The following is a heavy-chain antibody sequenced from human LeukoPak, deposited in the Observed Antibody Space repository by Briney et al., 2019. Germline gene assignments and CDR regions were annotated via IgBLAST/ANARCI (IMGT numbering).Heavy chain of an antibody. J-gene: IGHJ4*02. CDR3: ARHRGSANYGDYWVDY. Sequence: SETLSLTCTVSGGSISSYYWSWLRQPPGKGLEWIGYIYYSGSTNYNSSLKSRVTISVDTSKNQFSLKLSSVTAADTAVYYCARHRGSANYGDYWVDYWGQGTLVTVSS. CDR2: IYYSGST. CDR1: GGSISSYY. V-gene: IGHV4-59*01. D-gene: IGHD4-17*01.